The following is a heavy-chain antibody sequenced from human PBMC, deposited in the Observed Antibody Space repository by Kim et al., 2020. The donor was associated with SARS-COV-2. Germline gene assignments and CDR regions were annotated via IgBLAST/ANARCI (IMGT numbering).Heavy chain of an antibody. CDR3: AKDSIAAATKLYGMDV. J-gene: IGHJ6*02. Sequence: SVRSRFTISRDNSKNSLYRQMNSLRTEDTALYYCAKDSIAAATKLYGMDVWGQGTTVTVSS. V-gene: IGHV3-43*01. D-gene: IGHD6-13*01.